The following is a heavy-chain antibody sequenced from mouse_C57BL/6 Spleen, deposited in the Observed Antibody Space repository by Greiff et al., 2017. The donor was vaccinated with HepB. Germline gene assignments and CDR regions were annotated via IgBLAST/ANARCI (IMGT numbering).Heavy chain of an antibody. D-gene: IGHD1-1*01. J-gene: IGHJ1*03. V-gene: IGHV2-2*01. CDR1: GFSLTSYG. CDR3: ARERRGITWYFDV. Sequence: VQVVESGPGLAQPSQSLSITCTVSGFSLTSYGVHWVRQSPGKGLEWLGVIWSGGSTDYNAAFISRLSISKDNSKSQVFFKMNSLQADDTAIYYCARERRGITWYFDVWGTGTTVTVSS. CDR2: IWSGGST.